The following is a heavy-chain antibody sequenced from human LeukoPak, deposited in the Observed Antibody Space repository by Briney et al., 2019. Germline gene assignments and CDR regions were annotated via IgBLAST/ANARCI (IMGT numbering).Heavy chain of an antibody. V-gene: IGHV4-34*01. CDR1: GGSFSGYY. CDR3: ARGPYDYVWGSYRPRYYFDY. J-gene: IGHJ4*02. Sequence: SETLSLTCAVYGGSFSGYYWSWIRQPPGKGLEWIGEINHSGSTNYNPSLKSRVTISVDTPKNQFSLKLSSVTAADTAVYYCARGPYDYVWGSYRPRYYFDYWGQGTLVTVSS. D-gene: IGHD3-16*02. CDR2: INHSGST.